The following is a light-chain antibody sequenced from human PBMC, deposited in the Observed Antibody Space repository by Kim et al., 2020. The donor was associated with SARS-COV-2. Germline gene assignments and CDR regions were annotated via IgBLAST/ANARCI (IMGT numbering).Light chain of an antibody. J-gene: IGKJ2*01. V-gene: IGKV1-5*03. CDR2: RAS. CDR1: QTIKSW. CDR3: QQYNSYPYT. Sequence: SASVGDRVTITCRASQTIKSWLAWYQQKPGKAPNLLISRASNLESGVPSRFSGSGSGTEFTLTISSLQPDDFATYYCQQYNSYPYTFGQGTKLEI.